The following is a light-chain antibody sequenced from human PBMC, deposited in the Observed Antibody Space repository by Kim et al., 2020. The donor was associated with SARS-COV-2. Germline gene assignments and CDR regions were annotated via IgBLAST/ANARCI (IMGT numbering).Light chain of an antibody. Sequence: EIVLTQSPGTLSLSPGERATLSCRASQSVSNNYLAWYQQRPGQAPRLLNYGASSRATGIPDRFSGSGSGTDFTLTISGLEPEDFAVYYCQQYGSSPYTFGQGTKPEIK. V-gene: IGKV3-20*01. CDR1: QSVSNNY. CDR2: GAS. CDR3: QQYGSSPYT. J-gene: IGKJ2*01.